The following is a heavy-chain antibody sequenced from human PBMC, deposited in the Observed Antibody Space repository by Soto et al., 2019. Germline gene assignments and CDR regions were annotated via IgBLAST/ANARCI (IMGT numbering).Heavy chain of an antibody. D-gene: IGHD3-16*01. CDR3: GRVWQNTHTYNWFDP. CDR1: GFTFSSYG. J-gene: IGHJ5*02. Sequence: GGSLRFSCAASGFTFSSYGMHWVRQAPGKGLEWVAVISYDGSNKYYADSVKGRFTISRDNSKNTLYLQMNSLRAEDTAVYYCGRVWQNTHTYNWFDPWGQGTLVTVSS. CDR2: ISYDGSNK. V-gene: IGHV3-30*03.